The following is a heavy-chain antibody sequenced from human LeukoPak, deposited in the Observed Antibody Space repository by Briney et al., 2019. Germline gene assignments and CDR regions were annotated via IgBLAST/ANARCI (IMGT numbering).Heavy chain of an antibody. CDR3: ARGYYDSSGYSNIFDI. CDR1: GGSISSSY. J-gene: IGHJ3*02. CDR2: IYYTGNT. Sequence: SETLSLTCTASGGSISSSYWSWIRQPPGKGLEWLGYIYYTGNTNYNPSLESRVTMSVDTSKSQFSLKLTSVTAADTAVYYCARGYYDSSGYSNIFDIWGQGTMVTVSS. V-gene: IGHV4-59*01. D-gene: IGHD3-22*01.